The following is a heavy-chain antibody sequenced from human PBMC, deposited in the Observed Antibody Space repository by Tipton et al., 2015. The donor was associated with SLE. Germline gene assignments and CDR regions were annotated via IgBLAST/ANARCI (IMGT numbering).Heavy chain of an antibody. V-gene: IGHV3-23*01. D-gene: IGHD6-13*01. CDR3: AKGKYAAAGDYFDA. CDR1: GFTFRNHA. Sequence: SGFTFRNHAMHWVRQAPGKGLEWVSTINAAGGSTYYADSMEGRFTISRDNSKSTLYLQLNNLRVEGTAVYYCAKGKYAAAGDYFDAWGQGTLVTVSS. CDR2: INAAGGST. J-gene: IGHJ4*02.